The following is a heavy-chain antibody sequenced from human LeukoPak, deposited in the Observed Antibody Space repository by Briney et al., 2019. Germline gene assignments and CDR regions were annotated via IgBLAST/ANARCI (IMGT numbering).Heavy chain of an antibody. J-gene: IGHJ6*03. CDR1: GGSISSYY. CDR2: IYSSGST. CDR3: ARVYDSGSQAYFYYMDV. V-gene: IGHV4-59*01. D-gene: IGHD3-10*01. Sequence: SETLSLTCTASGGSISSYYWSWIRQPPGKGLEWVGYIYSSGSTNYNPSLKSRVTMSVDTSKNQFSLKVNSVTAADTAVYYCARVYDSGSQAYFYYMDVWGKGTTVTISS.